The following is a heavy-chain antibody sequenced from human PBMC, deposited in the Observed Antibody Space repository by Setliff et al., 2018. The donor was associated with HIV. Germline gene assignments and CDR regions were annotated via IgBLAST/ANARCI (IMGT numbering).Heavy chain of an antibody. CDR3: ARDAWVEFLEWTFYGMDV. J-gene: IGHJ6*02. CDR2: ISAYNGDT. CDR1: GYTFTSYG. V-gene: IGHV1-18*01. Sequence: GASVKVSCKASGYTFTSYGISWVRQAPGQGLEWMGWISAYNGDTKYAPKVQGRVTLTTGTSSSTIYMELRSLRSDDTAVYYCARDAWVEFLEWTFYGMDVWGQGTTVTVSS. D-gene: IGHD3-3*02.